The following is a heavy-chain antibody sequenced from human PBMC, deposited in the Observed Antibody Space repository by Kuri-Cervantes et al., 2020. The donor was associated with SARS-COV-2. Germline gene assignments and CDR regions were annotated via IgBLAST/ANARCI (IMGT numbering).Heavy chain of an antibody. CDR3: ARGYCSSTSCPPYYYYGMDV. V-gene: IGHV3-48*02. D-gene: IGHD2-2*01. J-gene: IGHJ6*02. Sequence: GGSLRLSCAASGFTFSSYEMNWVRQAPGKGLEWVSYISSSSSTIYYADPVKGRFTISRDNAKNSLYLQMNSLRDEDTAVYYCARGYCSSTSCPPYYYYGMDVWGQGTTVTVSS. CDR1: GFTFSSYE. CDR2: ISSSSSTI.